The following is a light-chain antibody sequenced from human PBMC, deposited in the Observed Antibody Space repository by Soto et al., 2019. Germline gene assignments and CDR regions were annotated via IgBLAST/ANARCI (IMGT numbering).Light chain of an antibody. Sequence: QSALTQPAAVSGSTGQSITISCTGTSSDVGYYNLVSWYQQHPGKAPKLIIYEVNKRPSGFSNRFSGSKSGNTASLTISGLQAEHEADYYCCSYAGSTTHYVFGTGTKLTVL. CDR2: EVN. CDR3: CSYAGSTTHYV. CDR1: SSDVGYYNL. J-gene: IGLJ1*01. V-gene: IGLV2-23*02.